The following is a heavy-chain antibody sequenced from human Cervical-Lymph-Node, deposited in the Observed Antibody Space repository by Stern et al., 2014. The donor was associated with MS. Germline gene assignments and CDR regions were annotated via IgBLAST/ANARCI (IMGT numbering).Heavy chain of an antibody. CDR2: ISSGGSYI. CDR3: ARGRGGNYRYYFDY. D-gene: IGHD4-23*01. CDR1: GFTFSSYS. Sequence: VQLVESGGGRATPGGSLGLSCAASGFTFSSYSMNWVRQAPGKGPEGVECISSGGSYIYYADSLKGRFTISRDNAKNSLYLQMNSLRAEDTAVYYCARGRGGNYRYYFDYWGQGTLVTVSS. J-gene: IGHJ4*02. V-gene: IGHV3-21*05.